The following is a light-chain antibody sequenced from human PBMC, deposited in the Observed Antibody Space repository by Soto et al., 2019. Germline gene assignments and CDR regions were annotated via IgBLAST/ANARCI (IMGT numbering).Light chain of an antibody. CDR3: SSYAGSNNLV. V-gene: IGLV2-8*01. Sequence: QSVLTQPPSASGSPGRSVTIPCTGTSSDVGGYNSVSWYQQHPGKVPKLMIYEVSKRPSGVPDRFSGSKSGNTASLTVSGLQAEDEADYYCSSYAGSNNLVFGGGTKLTVL. J-gene: IGLJ2*01. CDR1: SSDVGGYNS. CDR2: EVS.